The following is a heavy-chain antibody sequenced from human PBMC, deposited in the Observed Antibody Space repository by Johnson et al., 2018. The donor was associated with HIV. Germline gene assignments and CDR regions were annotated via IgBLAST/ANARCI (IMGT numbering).Heavy chain of an antibody. V-gene: IGHV3-11*04. CDR3: ARVGIYYDSIEDAFDI. CDR1: GFTFSDYY. CDR2: ISSSGSTI. D-gene: IGHD3-22*01. Sequence: QVQLMESGGGLVKPGGSLRLSCVASGFTFSDYYMNWIRQAPGKGLEWVSYISSSGSTIYYADSVKGRFTISRDNAKSSLYLQMNSLRAEDTAVYYCARVGIYYDSIEDAFDIWGQGTMVTVSS. J-gene: IGHJ3*02.